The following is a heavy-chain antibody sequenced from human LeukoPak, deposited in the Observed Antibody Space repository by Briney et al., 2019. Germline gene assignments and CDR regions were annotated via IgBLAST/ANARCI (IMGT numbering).Heavy chain of an antibody. D-gene: IGHD4-17*01. CDR2: IYPDCRT. J-gene: IGHJ4*01. V-gene: IGHV3-53*01. Sequence: GGTLRLSCAVSGFTVTDNYTSWVPQAPGKGLQWVSDIYPDCRTYYADSVKGRFTISRDISRNTLLLQMNSLRPADTAVHYCARTNPVYGDYDYWGHGTLVTV. CDR1: GFTVTDNY. CDR3: ARTNPVYGDYDY.